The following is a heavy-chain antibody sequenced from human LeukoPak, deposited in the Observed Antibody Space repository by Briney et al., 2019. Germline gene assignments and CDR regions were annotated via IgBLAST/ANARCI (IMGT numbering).Heavy chain of an antibody. CDR2: INPNSGGT. Sequence: PSVKLSCKASGYTFTGYYVHWVRQAPGQGLEWMGRINPNSGGTNYAQKFQGRVTMTRDTSISTAYMELSRLRSDDTAVYYCARENQDYYDSSGYDYWGQGTLVTVSS. V-gene: IGHV1-2*06. CDR1: GYTFTGYY. J-gene: IGHJ4*02. D-gene: IGHD3-22*01. CDR3: ARENQDYYDSSGYDY.